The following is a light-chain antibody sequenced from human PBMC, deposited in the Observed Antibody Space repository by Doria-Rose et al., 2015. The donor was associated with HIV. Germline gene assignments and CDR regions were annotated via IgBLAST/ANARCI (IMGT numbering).Light chain of an antibody. Sequence: TQPPGTLSLSPGERATLSCRASQSFSSTYLAWYQQKPGQAHSLLIYDGSTRATGIPDRFSASGSGTDSTLTINRLEPEDFALYYCHQYGTSWTFGQGTKVEI. CDR3: HQYGTSWT. CDR2: DGS. V-gene: IGKV3-20*01. J-gene: IGKJ1*01. CDR1: QSFSSTY.